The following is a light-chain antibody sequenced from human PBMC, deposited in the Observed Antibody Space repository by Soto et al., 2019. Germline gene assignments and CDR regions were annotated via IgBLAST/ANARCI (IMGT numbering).Light chain of an antibody. J-gene: IGLJ1*01. Sequence: QSVLTQPASVSGSLGQSITISCTGTTRDIAGYNYISWYQQLPGKAPKLMTYQVTIRPSGISNRFSGSKSGNTASLTISGLQAEDEADYYCTSFSSSTSLYVFGTGTKVTV. CDR3: TSFSSSTSLYV. CDR2: QVT. CDR1: TRDIAGYNY. V-gene: IGLV2-14*01.